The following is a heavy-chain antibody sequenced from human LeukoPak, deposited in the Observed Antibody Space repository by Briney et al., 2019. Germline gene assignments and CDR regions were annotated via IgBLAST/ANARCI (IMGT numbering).Heavy chain of an antibody. D-gene: IGHD1-26*01. V-gene: IGHV3-23*01. Sequence: AISGSGGSTHYADSVKGRFTISRDNSKNTLYLQMNSLRAEDTAVYYCAKGSSGSYYWFDPWGQGTLVTVSS. J-gene: IGHJ5*02. CDR3: AKGSSGSYYWFDP. CDR2: ISGSGGST.